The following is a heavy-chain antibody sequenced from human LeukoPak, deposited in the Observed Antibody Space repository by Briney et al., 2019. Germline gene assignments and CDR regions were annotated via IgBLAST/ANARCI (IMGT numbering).Heavy chain of an antibody. CDR2: INPNSGGT. J-gene: IGHJ5*02. D-gene: IGHD3-22*01. CDR1: GYTFTGYY. V-gene: IGHV1-2*02. Sequence: ASVKVSCKASGYTFTGYYMHWVRQAPGQGLEWMGWINPNSGGTNYAQKFQGRVTMTRDTSISTAYMELSRLRSDDTAVYYCARAGELFLAYDSSGYFNWFDPWGQGTLVTVSS. CDR3: ARAGELFLAYDSSGYFNWFDP.